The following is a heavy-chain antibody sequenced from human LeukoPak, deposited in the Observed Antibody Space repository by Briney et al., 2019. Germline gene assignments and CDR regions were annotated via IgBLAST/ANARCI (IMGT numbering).Heavy chain of an antibody. V-gene: IGHV3-23*01. CDR3: ARVVVSSSSDYFDY. J-gene: IGHJ4*02. Sequence: GGSLRLSCAASGFTFSTYAMSWVRQAPGKGLEWVSTISGGGDSTYYTDSVKGRFAISRDNSKNTLYLQMNSLRDEDTAIYYCARVVVSSSSDYFDYWGQGTPVIVSS. D-gene: IGHD6-6*01. CDR1: GFTFSTYA. CDR2: ISGGGDST.